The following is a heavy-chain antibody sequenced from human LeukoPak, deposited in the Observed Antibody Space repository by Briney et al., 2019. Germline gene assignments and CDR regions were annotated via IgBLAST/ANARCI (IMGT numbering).Heavy chain of an antibody. D-gene: IGHD6-19*01. CDR1: GTTISNYY. J-gene: IGHJ3*02. CDR3: ALDTSGWSDDSFDI. Sequence: PSATLSLTCTVSGTTISNYYWSWIRQPPGKGLEWIGYVHYSGNINYNPSLKSRVTISIDTSNNQFSLKLNSVTAADTAVYYCALDTSGWSDDSFDIWGPGTTVTVS. V-gene: IGHV4-59*03. CDR2: VHYSGNI.